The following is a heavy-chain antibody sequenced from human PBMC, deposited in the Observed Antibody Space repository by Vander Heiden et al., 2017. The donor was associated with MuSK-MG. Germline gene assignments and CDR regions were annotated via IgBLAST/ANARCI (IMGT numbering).Heavy chain of an antibody. Sequence: QLQLQESGPGLVKPSETLSLTCTVSGGSISSSSYYWGWIRQPPGKGLEWIGSSYYSGSTYYNPSLKSRVTISVDTSKNQFSLKLSSVTAADTAVYYCARTAGYDFWSGYYTPLYFDYWGQGTLVTVSS. D-gene: IGHD3-3*01. CDR2: SYYSGST. V-gene: IGHV4-39*07. CDR3: ARTAGYDFWSGYYTPLYFDY. J-gene: IGHJ4*02. CDR1: GGSISSSSYY.